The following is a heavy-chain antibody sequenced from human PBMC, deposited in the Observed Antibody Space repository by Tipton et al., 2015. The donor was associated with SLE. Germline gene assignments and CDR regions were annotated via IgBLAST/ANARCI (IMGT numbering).Heavy chain of an antibody. CDR3: ARRARIAVAGLDY. D-gene: IGHD6-19*01. CDR2: IYYSVST. CDR1: GGSISSGSYY. V-gene: IGHV4-39*07. J-gene: IGHJ4*02. Sequence: TLSLTCTVSGGSISSGSYYWGWIRQPPGKGLEWIGSIYYSVSTYYNPSLKSRVTISVDTSKNQFSLKLSSVTAADTAVYYCARRARIAVAGLDYWGQGTLVTVSS.